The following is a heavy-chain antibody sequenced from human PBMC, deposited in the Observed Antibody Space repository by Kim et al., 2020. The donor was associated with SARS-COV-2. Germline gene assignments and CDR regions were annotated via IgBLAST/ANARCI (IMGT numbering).Heavy chain of an antibody. J-gene: IGHJ4*02. CDR2: TNTNTGNP. CDR3: ANSPLNSGTSYFDS. D-gene: IGHD1-26*01. Sequence: ASVKVSCKASGYTFNTYSMNWVRQAPGQGLEWMGWTNTNTGNPTYAQGFTGRFVFSLDTSVRMAYLQISSLKAEDTAVYYCANSPLNSGTSYFDSWGQGTLVTVSS. V-gene: IGHV7-4-1*04. CDR1: GYTFNTYS.